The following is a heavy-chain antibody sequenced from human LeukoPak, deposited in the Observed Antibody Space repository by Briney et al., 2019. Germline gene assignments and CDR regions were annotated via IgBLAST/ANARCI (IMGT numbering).Heavy chain of an antibody. J-gene: IGHJ4*02. CDR3: AKLKSAATLFVDY. V-gene: IGHV3-7*03. Sequence: GGSLRLSCATSRFTLSTYWMSWVRQAPGKGLEWVAHIKQDGSQEYYVDSVKGRFTISRDNSKNTLYLQMNSLRAEDTAVYYCAKLKSAATLFVDYWGQGTLVTVSS. CDR2: IKQDGSQE. D-gene: IGHD2-15*01. CDR1: RFTLSTYW.